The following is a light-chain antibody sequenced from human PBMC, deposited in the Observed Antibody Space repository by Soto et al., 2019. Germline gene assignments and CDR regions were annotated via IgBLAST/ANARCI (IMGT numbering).Light chain of an antibody. CDR3: QHYNSYSEA. CDR2: DAS. Sequence: EFVLTQSPGTLSLSPGERATLSCRASQTVRNNYLAWYQQKPGQAPRLLIYDASSRATGIPDRFSGGGSGTDFTLTISSLQPDDFATYYCQHYNSYSEAFGQGTTGDIK. CDR1: QTVRNNY. J-gene: IGKJ1*01. V-gene: IGKV3-20*01.